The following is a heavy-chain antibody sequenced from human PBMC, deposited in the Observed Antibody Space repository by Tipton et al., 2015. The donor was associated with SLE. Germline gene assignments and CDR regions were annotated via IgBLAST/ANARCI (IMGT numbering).Heavy chain of an antibody. CDR2: IKHSGST. J-gene: IGHJ4*02. CDR1: GGSFSGYY. Sequence: TLSLTCAVYGGSFSGYYWSWIRQPPGKGLEWIGEIKHSGSTNYNPSLKSRVTISVDTSKNQFSLKLSSVTAADTAVYYCARGLNALNYWGQGTLVTVSS. V-gene: IGHV4-34*01. CDR3: ARGLNALNY.